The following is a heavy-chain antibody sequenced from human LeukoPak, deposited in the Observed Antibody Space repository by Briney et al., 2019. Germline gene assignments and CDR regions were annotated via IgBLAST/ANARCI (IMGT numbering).Heavy chain of an antibody. Sequence: SETLSLTCTVSGGSISSHYWSWIRQPPGKGLEWIGYISYAGRTNYNPSLKSRVNIFGDTSKNEFSLRLTSVTAADTAIYYCSRLRSNSWSSYYFDYWGPGTLVAVSS. CDR2: ISYAGRT. D-gene: IGHD6-13*01. V-gene: IGHV4-59*11. J-gene: IGHJ4*02. CDR1: GGSISSHY. CDR3: SRLRSNSWSSYYFDY.